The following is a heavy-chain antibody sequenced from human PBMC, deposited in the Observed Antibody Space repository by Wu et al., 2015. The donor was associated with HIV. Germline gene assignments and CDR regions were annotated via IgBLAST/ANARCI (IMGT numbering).Heavy chain of an antibody. Sequence: QDQLVQSGGEVKKPGASVRVSCKTSGYTFTGYYMHWVRQAPGQGLEWMGWINPSSGDTSYSQKLQSRVTMTRDTSISTVYMELSRLRFDDAAVYYCARDPQEVSGWYTHWGQGTLVTVSS. CDR1: GYTFTGYY. D-gene: IGHD6-19*01. CDR3: ARDPQEVSGWYTH. CDR2: INPSSGDT. V-gene: IGHV1-2*02. J-gene: IGHJ4*02.